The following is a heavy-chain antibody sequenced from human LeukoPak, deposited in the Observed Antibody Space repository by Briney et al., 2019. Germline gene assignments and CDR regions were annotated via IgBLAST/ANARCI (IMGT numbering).Heavy chain of an antibody. CDR1: GFTFSSYG. Sequence: GGSLRLSCAASGFTFSSYGMHWVRQAPGKGLEWVAVIWYDGSNKYYADSVKGRFTISRDNSKNTLYLQMNSLRAEDTAVYHCARGRYYYDSSGYRFYWGQGTLVTVSS. V-gene: IGHV3-33*01. D-gene: IGHD3-22*01. CDR2: IWYDGSNK. J-gene: IGHJ4*02. CDR3: ARGRYYYDSSGYRFY.